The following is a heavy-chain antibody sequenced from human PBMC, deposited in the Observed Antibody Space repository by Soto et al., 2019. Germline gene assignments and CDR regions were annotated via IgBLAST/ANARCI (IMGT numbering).Heavy chain of an antibody. CDR3: ARDSRLRSHYDY. CDR1: GFTFSSYS. V-gene: IGHV3-21*01. D-gene: IGHD4-17*01. CDR2: ISSSSSYI. J-gene: IGHJ4*02. Sequence: PGGSLRLSCAASGFTFSSYSMNWVRQAPGKGLEWVSSISSSSSYIYYADSVKGRFTISRDNAKNSLYLQMNSLRAEDTAVYYCARDSRLRSHYDYWGQGTLVTVSS.